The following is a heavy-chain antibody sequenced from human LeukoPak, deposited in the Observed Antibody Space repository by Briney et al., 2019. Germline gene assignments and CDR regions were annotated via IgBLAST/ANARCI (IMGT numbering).Heavy chain of an antibody. Sequence: ASVKVSCKASGGTFSSYAISWVRQAPGQGLEWMGWISAYNGNTNYAQKLQGRVTMTTDTSTSTAYMELRSLRSDDTAVYYCARDYYDSSGYYPDAFDIWGQGTMVTVSS. V-gene: IGHV1-18*01. CDR3: ARDYYDSSGYYPDAFDI. D-gene: IGHD3-22*01. CDR2: ISAYNGNT. J-gene: IGHJ3*02. CDR1: GGTFSSYA.